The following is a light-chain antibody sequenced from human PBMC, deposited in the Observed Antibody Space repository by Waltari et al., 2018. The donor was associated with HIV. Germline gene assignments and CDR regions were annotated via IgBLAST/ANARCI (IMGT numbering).Light chain of an antibody. J-gene: IGLJ1*01. V-gene: IGLV2-11*01. Sequence: QSALTQPRSVSGSPGQSVTISCTGTSSDVGGYNYVSWYQQRPGKAPKLMIYDVSKRPSGVPDRFSGSKSGNTASLTISGLQAEDEADYYCCSYAGLKVFGTGTKVTVL. CDR1: SSDVGGYNY. CDR2: DVS. CDR3: CSYAGLKV.